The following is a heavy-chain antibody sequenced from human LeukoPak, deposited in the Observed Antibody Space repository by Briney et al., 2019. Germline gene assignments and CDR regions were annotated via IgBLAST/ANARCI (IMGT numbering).Heavy chain of an antibody. Sequence: GGSLRLSCAASGFTFSTCAMTWVRQAPGKGLEWVSTISSGGTNTYYADSVKGRFTISRDNAKNSLYLQMNSLRAEDTAVYYCARDRGYYGSDNWFDPWGQGTLVTVSS. CDR3: ARDRGYYGSDNWFDP. CDR2: ISSGGTNT. D-gene: IGHD3-10*01. CDR1: GFTFSTCA. J-gene: IGHJ5*02. V-gene: IGHV3-21*01.